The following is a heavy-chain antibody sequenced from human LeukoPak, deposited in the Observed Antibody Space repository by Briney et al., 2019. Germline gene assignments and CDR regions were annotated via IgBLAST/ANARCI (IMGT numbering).Heavy chain of an antibody. D-gene: IGHD6-6*01. CDR1: GFNFGDYA. CDR3: SRISKSSLGLYFYYMDV. CDR2: IRSKTYGGTA. J-gene: IGHJ6*03. Sequence: AGGSLRLSCVASGFNFGDYASSWVRQAPGKGLEWAGFIRSKTYGGTAEYAASVKGRFTIWRDDSNSVAHLQMISLKTEDTAVYYCSRISKSSLGLYFYYMDVWGTGTTVTVSS. V-gene: IGHV3-49*04.